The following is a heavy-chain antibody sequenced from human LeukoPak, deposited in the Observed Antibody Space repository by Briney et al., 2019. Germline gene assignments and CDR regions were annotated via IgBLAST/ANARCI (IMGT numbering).Heavy chain of an antibody. CDR2: ISSSSGYT. D-gene: IGHD5-18*01. V-gene: IGHV3-11*06. CDR1: GFTFSDYY. CDR3: ARDLGYSYGRDYYYYGMDV. J-gene: IGHJ6*02. Sequence: GGSLRLSCAASGFTFSDYYMSWVRQAPGKGLEWVSYISSSSGYTNYADSVKGRFTISRDNAKNSLYLQMNSLRAEDTAVYYCARDLGYSYGRDYYYYGMDVWGQGTTVTVSS.